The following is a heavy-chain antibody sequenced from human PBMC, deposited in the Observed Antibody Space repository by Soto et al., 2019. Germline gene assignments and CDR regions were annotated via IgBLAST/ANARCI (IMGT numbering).Heavy chain of an antibody. D-gene: IGHD3-10*01. CDR2: FDPEDGET. V-gene: IGHV1-24*01. CDR1: GYTLTELS. CDR3: ATDTTYYYGSAGGFDP. Sequence: ASVKVSCKVSGYTLTELSMHWVRQAPGKGLEWMGGFDPEDGETIYAQKFQGRVTMTEDTSTDTAYMELSSLRSEDTAVYYCATDTTYYYGSAGGFDPWGQGTLVILSS. J-gene: IGHJ5*02.